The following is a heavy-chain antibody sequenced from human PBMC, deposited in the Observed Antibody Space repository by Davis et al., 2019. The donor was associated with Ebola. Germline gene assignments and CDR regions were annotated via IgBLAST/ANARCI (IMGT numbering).Heavy chain of an antibody. CDR2: ISSSSSTI. J-gene: IGHJ6*02. CDR3: ASAYDVLTGLTYYYGLDV. CDR1: GFSFSRYS. D-gene: IGHD3-9*01. V-gene: IGHV3-48*02. Sequence: GGSLRLSCKASGFSFSRYSMNWVRQAPGKGLEWISYISSSSSTIYYADSVKGRFTISRDNPKNSLYLQMNSLRDEDSAVYYCASAYDVLTGLTYYYGLDVWGQGTTVTVSS.